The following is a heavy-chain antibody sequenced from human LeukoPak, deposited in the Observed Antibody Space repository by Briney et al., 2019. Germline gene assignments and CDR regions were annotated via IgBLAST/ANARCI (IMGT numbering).Heavy chain of an antibody. Sequence: PSETLSLTCAVYGGSFSGYYWSWIRQPPGKGLEWIGEINHSGSTNYNPSLKSRVTISVDTSKNQFSLKLSSVTAADTAVYYCARTDTIFGVVIVGYYFDYWGQGTLVTVSS. CDR1: GGSFSGYY. CDR3: ARTDTIFGVVIVGYYFDY. CDR2: INHSGST. D-gene: IGHD3-3*01. V-gene: IGHV4-34*01. J-gene: IGHJ4*02.